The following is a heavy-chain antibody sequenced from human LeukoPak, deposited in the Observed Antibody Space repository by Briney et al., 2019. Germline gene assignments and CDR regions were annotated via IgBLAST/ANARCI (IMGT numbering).Heavy chain of an antibody. D-gene: IGHD4-23*01. Sequence: GGSLRLSCAASGFTFSSYDMHWVRQATGKGLEWVSAIGTAGDTYYPGSVKGRFTISRENAKNSLYLQMNSLRAGDTVVYYCARAPPGGGNSWVDYWGQGTLVTVSS. V-gene: IGHV3-13*01. CDR2: IGTAGDT. CDR3: ARAPPGGGNSWVDY. CDR1: GFTFSSYD. J-gene: IGHJ4*02.